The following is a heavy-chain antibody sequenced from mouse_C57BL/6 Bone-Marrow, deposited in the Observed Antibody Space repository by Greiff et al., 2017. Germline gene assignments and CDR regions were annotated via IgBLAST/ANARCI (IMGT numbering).Heavy chain of an antibody. V-gene: IGHV1-64*01. Sequence: VQLQQPGAELVKPGASVKLSCKASGYTFTSYWMHWVKQRPGQGLEWIGMIHPNSGSTNYNEKFKSKATLTVDKSSSTAYMQLSSLTSEDSAVYYCARWLRQAWFAYWGQGTLVTVSA. CDR1: GYTFTSYW. J-gene: IGHJ3*01. CDR2: IHPNSGST. D-gene: IGHD2-2*01. CDR3: ARWLRQAWFAY.